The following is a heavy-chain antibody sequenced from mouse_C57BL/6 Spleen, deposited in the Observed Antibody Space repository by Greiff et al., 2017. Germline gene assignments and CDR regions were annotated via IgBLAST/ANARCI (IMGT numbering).Heavy chain of an antibody. CDR2: INPNNGGT. CDR1: GYTFTDYN. V-gene: IGHV1-22*01. J-gene: IGHJ1*03. D-gene: IGHD1-1*01. CDR3: ARSDYGSSYDWYFDV. Sequence: VQLKQSGPELVKPGASVKMSCKASGYTFTDYNMHWVKQSHGKSLEWIGYINPNNGGTSYNQKFKGKATLTVNKSSSTAYMELRSLTSEDSAVYYCARSDYGSSYDWYFDVWGTGTTVTVSS.